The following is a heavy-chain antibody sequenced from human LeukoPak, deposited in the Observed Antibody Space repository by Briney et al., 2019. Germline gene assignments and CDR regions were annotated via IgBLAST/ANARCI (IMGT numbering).Heavy chain of an antibody. CDR3: ARTAAAAGTVYYFDF. CDR1: GYIFTSYG. CDR2: ISANNANT. D-gene: IGHD6-13*01. J-gene: IGHJ4*02. V-gene: IGHV1-18*01. Sequence: ASVKVSCKASGYIFTSYGISWVRQAPGQGLEWMGWISANNANTHYAQKLQVRVTMTTDTSTSTAYMALMSLRSDDTAVYYCARTAAAAGTVYYFDFWGQGTLVTVSS.